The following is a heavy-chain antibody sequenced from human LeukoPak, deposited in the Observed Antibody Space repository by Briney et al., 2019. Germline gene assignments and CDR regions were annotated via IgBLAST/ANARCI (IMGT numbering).Heavy chain of an antibody. Sequence: ASVKVSCKASGGTFSSYAISWVRQATGQGLEWMGWMNPNSGNTGYAQKFQGRVTITRNTSISTAYMELSSLRSEDTAVYYCARGVATSGAFDIWGQGTMVTVSS. CDR3: ARGVATSGAFDI. J-gene: IGHJ3*02. D-gene: IGHD5-12*01. CDR2: MNPNSGNT. CDR1: GGTFSSYA. V-gene: IGHV1-8*03.